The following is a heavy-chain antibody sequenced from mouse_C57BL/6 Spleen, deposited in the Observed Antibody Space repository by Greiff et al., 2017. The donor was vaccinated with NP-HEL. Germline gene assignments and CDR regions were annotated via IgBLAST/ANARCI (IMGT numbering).Heavy chain of an antibody. J-gene: IGHJ1*03. CDR3: ARGYSNYPHWYFDV. CDR2: IDPEDGET. V-gene: IGHV14-2*01. Sequence: VQLQQSGAELVKPGASVKLSCTASGFNIKDYYMHWVKQRTDKGLEWIGRIDPEDGETKYAPTFQGKATITAGTTSNTAYRQLSSLTSEDTAVEYCARGYSNYPHWYFDVWGTGTTVTVSS. CDR1: GFNIKDYY. D-gene: IGHD2-5*01.